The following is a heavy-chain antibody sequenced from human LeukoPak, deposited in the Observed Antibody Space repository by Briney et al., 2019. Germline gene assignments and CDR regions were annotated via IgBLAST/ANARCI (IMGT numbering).Heavy chain of an antibody. Sequence: SETLSLTCTVSGGSISGYYWSWIRQPPGKGLEWIGYIYDSGGTNYNPSLKSRVTISVDTSKNQFSLKLSSVIAADTAVYYCARGGGSYLDYWGQGTLVTVSS. CDR1: GGSISGYY. CDR3: ARGGGSYLDY. D-gene: IGHD1-26*01. J-gene: IGHJ4*02. CDR2: IYDSGGT. V-gene: IGHV4-59*01.